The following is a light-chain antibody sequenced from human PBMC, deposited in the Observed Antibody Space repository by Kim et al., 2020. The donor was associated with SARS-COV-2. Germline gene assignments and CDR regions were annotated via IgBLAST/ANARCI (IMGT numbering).Light chain of an antibody. CDR1: SSYVGGYNY. CDR3: SSYTSSSVV. J-gene: IGLJ2*01. Sequence: QSALTQPASVSGSPGQSITISCTGTSSYVGGYNYVSWYQQHPGKAPKLMIYDVSKRPSGVSNRFSGSKSGNTASLTISGLQAEDEADYYCSSYTSSSVVFGGGTQLTVL. CDR2: DVS. V-gene: IGLV2-14*01.